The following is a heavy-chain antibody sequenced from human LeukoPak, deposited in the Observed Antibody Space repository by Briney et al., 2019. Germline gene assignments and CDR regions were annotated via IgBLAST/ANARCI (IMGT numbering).Heavy chain of an antibody. CDR2: ISAYNGNT. D-gene: IGHD5-24*01. CDR3: ARDLSRDGYNWQGWFDP. Sequence: GASVKVSCKASGYTFTSYGISWVRQAPGQGLEWMGWISAYNGNTNYAQKLQGRVTMTTDTSTSTAYMELRSLRSDDTAVYYCARDLSRDGYNWQGWFDPWGQGTLVTVSS. V-gene: IGHV1-18*01. J-gene: IGHJ5*02. CDR1: GYTFTSYG.